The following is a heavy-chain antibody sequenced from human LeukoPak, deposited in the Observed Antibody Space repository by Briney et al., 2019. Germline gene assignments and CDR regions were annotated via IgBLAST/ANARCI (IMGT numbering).Heavy chain of an antibody. CDR3: AREGEVVPFDY. CDR2: ISAYNGNT. V-gene: IGHV1-18*01. D-gene: IGHD3-22*01. Sequence: ASVKVSCKASGYTFTSYGISWVRQAPGQGLEWMGWISAYNGNTNYAQKFQGRLTITADKSTSTAYMELSSLRSEDTAVYYCAREGEVVPFDYWGQGTLVTVSS. J-gene: IGHJ4*02. CDR1: GYTFTSYG.